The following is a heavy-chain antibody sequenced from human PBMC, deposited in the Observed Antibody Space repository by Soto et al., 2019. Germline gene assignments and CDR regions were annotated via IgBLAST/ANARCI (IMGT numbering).Heavy chain of an antibody. CDR3: ARGLHPLFDY. V-gene: IGHV3-33*01. Sequence: GGSLRLSCAASGFTFSNYGMHWVRQAPGKGLEWVAVIWYDGNSKYYADSVKGRFTISRDNSNNTLYVQMTSLRAEDTAVYYCARGLHPLFDYWGQGTLVTVSS. J-gene: IGHJ4*02. CDR1: GFTFSNYG. CDR2: IWYDGNSK.